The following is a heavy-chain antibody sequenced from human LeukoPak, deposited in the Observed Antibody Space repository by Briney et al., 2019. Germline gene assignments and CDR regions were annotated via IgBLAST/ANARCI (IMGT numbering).Heavy chain of an antibody. D-gene: IGHD4-17*01. CDR3: AKGDYGDLDY. V-gene: IGHV3-30*18. CDR1: GFTFSSYG. Sequence: PGRSLRLSCAASGFTFSSYGMHWVRQAPGKGLEWVAVISYDGSNKYYADSVKGRFTISRDNSKNTLYLQMNSLRAEDTAVYYCAKGDYGDLDYWGQGTLVTVSS. CDR2: ISYDGSNK. J-gene: IGHJ4*02.